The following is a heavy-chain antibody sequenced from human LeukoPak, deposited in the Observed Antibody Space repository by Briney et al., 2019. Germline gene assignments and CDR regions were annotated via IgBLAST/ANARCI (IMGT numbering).Heavy chain of an antibody. J-gene: IGHJ3*02. CDR1: GYTFTSYY. V-gene: IGHV1-46*01. Sequence: ASVKVSCKASGYTFTSYYMHWVRQAPGQGLEWMGIINPSGGSTNYAQKFQGRVTITADESTSTAYMELSSLRSEDTAVYYCAREEYSSGSRDAFDIWGQGTMVTVSS. D-gene: IGHD6-19*01. CDR2: INPSGGST. CDR3: AREEYSSGSRDAFDI.